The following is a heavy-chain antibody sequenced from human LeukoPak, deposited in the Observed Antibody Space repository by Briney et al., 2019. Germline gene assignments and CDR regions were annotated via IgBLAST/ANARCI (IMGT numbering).Heavy chain of an antibody. V-gene: IGHV4-34*01. CDR1: GGSFSGYH. Sequence: SETLSLTCAVYGGSFSGYHWNWIRQAPGKGLEWIGEINHNGNTNYNPSLKGRVTISVDTSKNQFSLKLNSVTAAHTAVYYCTRRSYDSGSYYDGWYFDYWGQGTLVTVSS. CDR3: TRRSYDSGSYYDGWYFDY. CDR2: INHNGNT. D-gene: IGHD3-10*01. J-gene: IGHJ4*02.